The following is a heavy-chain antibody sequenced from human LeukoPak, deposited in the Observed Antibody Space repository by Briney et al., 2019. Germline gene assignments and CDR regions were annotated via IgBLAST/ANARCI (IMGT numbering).Heavy chain of an antibody. V-gene: IGHV4-59*01. D-gene: IGHD4-17*01. CDR2: IYYSGPT. Sequence: PSETLSLTCTVSGGSISYYYWSWIRQSPGKGLEWIGYIYYSGPTNYNPSLKSRVTISVDTSKNQFSLQLRSVTAADTAVYYCAREDPQTTVPEGMDVWGQGTTVTVSS. J-gene: IGHJ6*02. CDR1: GGSISYYY. CDR3: AREDPQTTVPEGMDV.